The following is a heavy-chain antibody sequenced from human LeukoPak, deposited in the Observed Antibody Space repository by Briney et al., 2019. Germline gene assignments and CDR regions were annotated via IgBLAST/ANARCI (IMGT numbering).Heavy chain of an antibody. J-gene: IGHJ6*03. CDR1: GFTFSNYA. CDR2: TSGGGDTT. CDR3: ATQWSVGGPTWNYMDV. V-gene: IGHV3-23*01. D-gene: IGHD2-15*01. Sequence: GGSLRLSCAAPGFTFSNYAMTWVRQAPGKGLEWVSGTSGGGDTTHYADSVKGRFTISRDNSRNMVYLQMDSLRAEDTAVYYCATQWSVGGPTWNYMDVWGKGTTVTVSS.